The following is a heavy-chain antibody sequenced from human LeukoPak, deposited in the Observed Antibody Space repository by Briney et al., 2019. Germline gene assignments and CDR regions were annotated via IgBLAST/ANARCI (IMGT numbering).Heavy chain of an antibody. Sequence: GESLKISCQGSGYSFTSYWIGWVRQLPGKGLEWMGIIYPGDSDTRYSPSFQGQVTISADKSISTAYLQWSSLKASDTAMYYCARAHSSGWYVGDYWGQGTLVTVSS. CDR2: IYPGDSDT. D-gene: IGHD6-19*01. V-gene: IGHV5-51*01. J-gene: IGHJ4*02. CDR1: GYSFTSYW. CDR3: ARAHSSGWYVGDY.